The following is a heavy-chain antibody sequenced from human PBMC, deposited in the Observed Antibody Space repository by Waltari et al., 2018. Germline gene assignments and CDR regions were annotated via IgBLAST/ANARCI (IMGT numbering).Heavy chain of an antibody. CDR2: IYYSGST. CDR1: GCSISSSSYY. D-gene: IGHD3-22*01. V-gene: IGHV4-39*07. CDR3: ASYYYDSSGYYPS. J-gene: IGHJ4*02. Sequence: QLQLQESGPGLVKPSETLSLTCTVSGCSISSSSYYWGWIRQPPGKGLEWIGSIYYSGSTYYNPSLKSRVTISVDTSKNQFSLKLSSVTAADTAVYYCASYYYDSSGYYPSWGQGTLVTVSS.